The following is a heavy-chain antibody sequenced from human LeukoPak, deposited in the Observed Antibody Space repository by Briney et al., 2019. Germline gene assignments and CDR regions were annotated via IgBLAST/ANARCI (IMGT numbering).Heavy chain of an antibody. D-gene: IGHD4-11*01. CDR1: GGTFSSYA. Sequence: SVKVSCKASGGTFSSYAISWVRQAPGQGLEWMGGIIPIFGTANYAQKFQGRVTITADESTSTAYMELSSLRSEDAAVYYCARDVDYSNYYFDYWGQGTLVTVSS. CDR3: ARDVDYSNYYFDY. CDR2: IIPIFGTA. V-gene: IGHV1-69*13. J-gene: IGHJ4*02.